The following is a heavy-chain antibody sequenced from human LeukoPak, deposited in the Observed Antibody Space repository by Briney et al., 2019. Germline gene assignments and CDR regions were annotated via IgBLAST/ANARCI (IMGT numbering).Heavy chain of an antibody. D-gene: IGHD2-2*01. CDR1: GFTFGTYA. CDR3: AKGATGYCSSTSCLYYFDY. CDR2: VTADST. Sequence: GGSLRLSCAASGFTFGTYAMSWIRQAPGKGLEWVSTVTADSTYYADSVKGRFTISRDNSKNTLYLQMNSLRAEDTAVYYCAKGATGYCSSTSCLYYFDYWGQGTLVTVSS. V-gene: IGHV3-23*01. J-gene: IGHJ4*02.